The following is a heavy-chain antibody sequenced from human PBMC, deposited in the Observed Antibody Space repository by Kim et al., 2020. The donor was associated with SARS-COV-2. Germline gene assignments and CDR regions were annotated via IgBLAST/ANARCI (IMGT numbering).Heavy chain of an antibody. CDR2: ILSVAGGETT. D-gene: IGHD3-10*01. J-gene: IGHJ5*01. CDR3: TTRSGSYYDGWLDS. V-gene: IGHV3-15*01. CDR1: GFGFIFKNAW. Sequence: GGSLRLSCTASGFGFIFKNAWMHWVRQAPGKGLEWIGRILSVAGGETTDYAASVKGRFFISRDDSKNSLYLQMNSLKTEDTAIYYCTTRSGSYYDGWLDSWGQGTLVTVSS.